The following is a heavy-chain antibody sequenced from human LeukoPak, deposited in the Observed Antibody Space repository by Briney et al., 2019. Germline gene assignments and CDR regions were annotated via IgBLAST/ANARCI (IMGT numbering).Heavy chain of an antibody. CDR2: IYHSGST. V-gene: IGHV4-30-2*01. Sequence: PSETLSLTCAVSGGPISSGGYSWSWIRQPPGKGLEWIGYIYHSGSTYYNPSLKSRVTTSVDRSKNQFSLKLSSVTAADTAVYYCAREGVGDWSNWFDPWGQGTLVTVSS. D-gene: IGHD3/OR15-3a*01. CDR3: AREGVGDWSNWFDP. J-gene: IGHJ5*02. CDR1: GGPISSGGYS.